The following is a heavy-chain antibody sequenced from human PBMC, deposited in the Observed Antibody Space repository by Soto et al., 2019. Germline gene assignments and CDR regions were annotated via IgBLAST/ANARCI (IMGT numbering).Heavy chain of an antibody. CDR2: IYYSGST. CDR1: GGSISSYY. Sequence: KPSETLSLTCTVSGGSISSYYWSWIRQPPGKGLEWIGYIYYSGSTNYNPSLKSRVTISVDASKNQFSLKLSSVTAADTAVYYCARDLRFLESGKPTQSQQITIWGQGTLVTVSS. J-gene: IGHJ4*02. V-gene: IGHV4-59*01. D-gene: IGHD3-3*01. CDR3: ARDLRFLESGKPTQSQQITI.